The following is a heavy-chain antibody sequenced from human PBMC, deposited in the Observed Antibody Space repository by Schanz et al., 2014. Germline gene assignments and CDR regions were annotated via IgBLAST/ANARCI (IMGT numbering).Heavy chain of an antibody. D-gene: IGHD1-1*01. J-gene: IGHJ6*02. CDR2: IYHSGNT. Sequence: QVQLQESGPGLVKPSQTLSLTCSVSGGSITSDGYYWSWIRQHPGKGLGWIGNIYHSGNTYYNPSHERRLTISLDTSKNQVSLKLRSVPAADTAVYYCARGQLARQDQRGHYYYYGMDVWGQGTTVTVSS. V-gene: IGHV4-31*03. CDR3: ARGQLARQDQRGHYYYYGMDV. CDR1: GGSITSDGYY.